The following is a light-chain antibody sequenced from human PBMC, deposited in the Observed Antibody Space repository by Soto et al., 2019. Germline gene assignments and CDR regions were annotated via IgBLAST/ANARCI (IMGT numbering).Light chain of an antibody. CDR2: GAS. CDR1: ESVSNNY. CDR3: QQYGGSPTWT. J-gene: IGKJ1*01. V-gene: IGKV3-20*01. Sequence: ESVLTQSPGTLSLSPGERATLSCRASESVSNNYLAWYQQKPGQAPRLLIYGASTRAAGIPDRFSGSGSGTDFTLTISRLEPEDSAVYYCQQYGGSPTWTFGQGTKV.